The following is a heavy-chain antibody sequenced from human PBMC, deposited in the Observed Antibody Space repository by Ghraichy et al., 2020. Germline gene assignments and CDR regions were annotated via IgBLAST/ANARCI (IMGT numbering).Heavy chain of an antibody. Sequence: ASVKVSCKVSGYTLTELSMHWVRQAPGKGLEWMGGFDPEDGETIYVQKFQGRVTMTEDTSTDTAYMELSSLRSEDTAVYYCATVSSVVARQTYYYYGMDVWGQGTTVTVSS. D-gene: IGHD5-12*01. CDR1: GYTLTELS. V-gene: IGHV1-24*01. CDR2: FDPEDGET. J-gene: IGHJ6*02. CDR3: ATVSSVVARQTYYYYGMDV.